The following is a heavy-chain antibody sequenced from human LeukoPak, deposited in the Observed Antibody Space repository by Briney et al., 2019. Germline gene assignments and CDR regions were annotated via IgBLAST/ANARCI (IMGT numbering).Heavy chain of an antibody. CDR1: GIIVSTNY. CDR2: IYSGNNT. Sequence: GGSLKLSCAASGIIVSTNYMNWVRQAPGKGLEWVSVIYSGNNTYYADSVKGRFTISRDNSKNTLYLQMNSLRAEDTAVYYCARGNILTGKYMVYWGQGTLVTVSS. D-gene: IGHD3-9*01. V-gene: IGHV3-53*01. J-gene: IGHJ4*02. CDR3: ARGNILTGKYMVY.